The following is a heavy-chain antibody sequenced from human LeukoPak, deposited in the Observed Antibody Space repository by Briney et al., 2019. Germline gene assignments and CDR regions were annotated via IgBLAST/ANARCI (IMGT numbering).Heavy chain of an antibody. CDR3: ATWEWELLRNWFDP. J-gene: IGHJ5*02. V-gene: IGHV1-69*13. CDR1: GGIFRSYA. CDR2: INPIFGTA. Sequence: SVKVSCKASGGIFRSYAISWVRQAPGQGLEWMGGINPIFGTANYAQKFQGRVTITADESTSTAYMELSSLRSEDTAVYYCATWEWELLRNWFDPWGQGTLVTVSS. D-gene: IGHD1-26*01.